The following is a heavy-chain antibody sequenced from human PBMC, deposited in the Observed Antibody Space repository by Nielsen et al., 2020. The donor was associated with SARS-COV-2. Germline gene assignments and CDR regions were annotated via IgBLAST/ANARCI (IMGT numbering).Heavy chain of an antibody. D-gene: IGHD4/OR15-4a*01. CDR3: AQYGGSSGVVNWLHP. Sequence: SVKVSCKASGGTFISFAISWVRQAPGQGLEWMGGIIFMSGTTNYAPTFQSRVTITADESTSTAYMELSSLRSADTAVYYCAQYGGSSGVVNWLHPWGQGTLVTVSS. CDR2: IIFMSGTT. V-gene: IGHV1-69*13. J-gene: IGHJ5*02. CDR1: GGTFISFA.